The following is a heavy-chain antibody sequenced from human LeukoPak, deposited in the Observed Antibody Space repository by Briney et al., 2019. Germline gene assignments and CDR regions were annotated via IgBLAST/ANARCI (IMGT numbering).Heavy chain of an antibody. J-gene: IGHJ4*02. V-gene: IGHV3-64*01. CDR3: AKDFSGITMVRGVSLRLDY. CDR1: GFTFSSYA. D-gene: IGHD3-10*01. CDR2: ISSNGGST. Sequence: PGGSLRLSCAASGFTFSSYAMHWVRQAPGKGLEYVSAISSNGGSTYYANSVKGRFTISRDNSKNTLYLQMNSLRAEDTAVYYCAKDFSGITMVRGVSLRLDYWGQGTLVTVSS.